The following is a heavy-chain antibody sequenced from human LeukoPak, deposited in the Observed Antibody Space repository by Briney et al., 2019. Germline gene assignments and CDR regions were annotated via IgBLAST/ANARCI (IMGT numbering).Heavy chain of an antibody. Sequence: GGSLRLSCAASGFTFSSYGMSWVRQAPGKGLEWVSAISGSGGSTYYADSVKGRFTISRDNSKNTLYLQMNSLRAEDTAVYYCAKGNLWFGEITWGQGTLVTVSS. D-gene: IGHD3-10*01. CDR1: GFTFSSYG. J-gene: IGHJ4*02. CDR2: ISGSGGST. CDR3: AKGNLWFGEIT. V-gene: IGHV3-23*01.